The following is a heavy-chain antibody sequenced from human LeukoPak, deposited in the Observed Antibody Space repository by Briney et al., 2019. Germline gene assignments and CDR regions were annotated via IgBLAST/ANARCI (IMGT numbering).Heavy chain of an antibody. CDR2: INPNSGGT. J-gene: IGHJ4*02. V-gene: IGHV1-2*06. Sequence: GASVKVSCKASGYTFTGYYMHWVRQAPGQGLEWMGRINPNSGGTNYAQKFQGRVTMTRDTSISTAYMELSRLRSDDTAVYYCARGVPDSSGLTFDYWGQGTLVTVSS. CDR1: GYTFTGYY. CDR3: ARGVPDSSGLTFDY. D-gene: IGHD3-22*01.